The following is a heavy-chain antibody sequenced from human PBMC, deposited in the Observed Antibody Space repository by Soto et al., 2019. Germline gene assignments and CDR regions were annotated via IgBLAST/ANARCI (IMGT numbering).Heavy chain of an antibody. J-gene: IGHJ2*01. V-gene: IGHV3-9*01. CDR2: ISWNSGSI. Sequence: EVHLVESGGGLVQPGRSLRLSCAASGFTFDGYAMHWVRQAPGKGLEWVSSISWNSGSIGYADSVQGRFTISRDNAKYSLYLQMNSLRAEDTALYYCAKDKAGTEIWWYFDLWGRGTLVTVSS. CDR1: GFTFDGYA. D-gene: IGHD6-19*01. CDR3: AKDKAGTEIWWYFDL.